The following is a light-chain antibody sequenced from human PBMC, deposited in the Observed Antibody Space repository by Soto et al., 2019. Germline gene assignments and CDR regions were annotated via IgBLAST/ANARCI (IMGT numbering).Light chain of an antibody. V-gene: IGKV1-5*03. Sequence: DIQMTQSPSTLSGSVGDRVTITCRASQTISSWLAWYQQKPGKAPKLLIYSASTLQSGVPSRFSGSGSGTEFTLTISSLQPDDFATYYCQHYNSYSYAFGQGTQVELK. CDR2: SAS. CDR1: QTISSW. CDR3: QHYNSYSYA. J-gene: IGKJ1*01.